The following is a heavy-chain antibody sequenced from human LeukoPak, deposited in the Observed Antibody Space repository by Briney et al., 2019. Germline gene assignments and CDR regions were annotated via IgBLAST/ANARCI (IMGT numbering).Heavy chain of an antibody. CDR2: INSDGSST. D-gene: IGHD3-10*01. J-gene: IGHJ6*04. CDR3: ARRRYYGSGSWAPNDV. CDR1: GFTFSSYW. V-gene: IGHV3-74*01. Sequence: GGSLRLSCAASGFTFSSYWMHWVRQAPGKGLVWVSRINSDGSSTSYADSVKGRFTISRDNAKNSLYLQMNSLRAEDTAVYYCARRRYYGSGSWAPNDVWGKGTTVTVSS.